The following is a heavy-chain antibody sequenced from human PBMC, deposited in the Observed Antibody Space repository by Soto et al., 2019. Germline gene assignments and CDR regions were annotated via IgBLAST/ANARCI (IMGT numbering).Heavy chain of an antibody. CDR3: ARVAYDFWSGYPAIGYYYYGMDV. Sequence: QVQLVQSGAEVKKPGASVKVSCKASGYTFTSYGISWVRQAPGQGLEWMGWISAYNGNTNYAQKLQGRVTMTTDTSTSKAYMELRSLSPDDTAVYYCARVAYDFWSGYPAIGYYYYGMDVWGQGTTVTVSS. V-gene: IGHV1-18*01. CDR2: ISAYNGNT. D-gene: IGHD3-3*01. CDR1: GYTFTSYG. J-gene: IGHJ6*02.